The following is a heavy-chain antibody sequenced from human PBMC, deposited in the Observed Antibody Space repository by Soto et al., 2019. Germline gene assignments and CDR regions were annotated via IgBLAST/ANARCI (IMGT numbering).Heavy chain of an antibody. CDR1: CTSISSYY. CDR2: IHYSGTT. V-gene: IGHV4-59*01. CDR3: ARYNSYAIDY. D-gene: IGHD2-8*01. J-gene: IGHJ4*02. Sequence: LXLPCTFSCTSISSYYWSWIRQPPGKGLEWIANIHYSGTTNCNPSLASRVTLSVDTSKNQFSLKMTSVTAADRAMYFCARYNSYAIDYWGRGTLVTVSS.